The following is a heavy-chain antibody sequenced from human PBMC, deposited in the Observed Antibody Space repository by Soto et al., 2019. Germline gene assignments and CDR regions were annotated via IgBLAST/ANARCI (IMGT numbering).Heavy chain of an antibody. Sequence: PSETLSLTCAVYGWSFSGYYWTWIRLPPGTGLEWIGEINHSGSTNYNPSLKSRVTISVDTSKNQFSLKLSSVTAADTAVYYCARVIYYDSSGNSGDDAFDIWGQGTMVTVSS. D-gene: IGHD3-22*01. V-gene: IGHV4-34*01. CDR1: GWSFSGYY. J-gene: IGHJ3*02. CDR2: INHSGST. CDR3: ARVIYYDSSGNSGDDAFDI.